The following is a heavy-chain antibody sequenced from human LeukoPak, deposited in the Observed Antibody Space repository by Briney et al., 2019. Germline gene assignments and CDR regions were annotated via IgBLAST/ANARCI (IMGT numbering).Heavy chain of an antibody. CDR3: ARGQMIDY. CDR1: GFTFSIYW. CDR2: INSDGSSS. D-gene: IGHD5-24*01. V-gene: IGHV3-74*01. J-gene: IGHJ4*02. Sequence: GGSLRLSCAASGFTFSIYWMNWVRQAPGKGLMWVSHINSDGSSSNYADSVKGRFTISRDNAKNTLYMQMNSLRAEDTAVYFCARGQMIDYWGQGTLVTVSS.